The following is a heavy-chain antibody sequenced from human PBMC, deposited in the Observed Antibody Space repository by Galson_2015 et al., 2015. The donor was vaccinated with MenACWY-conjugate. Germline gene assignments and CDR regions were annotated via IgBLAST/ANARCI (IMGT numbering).Heavy chain of an antibody. CDR2: IWPGDSST. J-gene: IGHJ5*02. CDR1: GYNFSKYW. Sequence: QSGAEVTKPGESLTISCRGSGYNFSKYWLGWVRLMPGKGLEWMGLIWPGDSSTRYNPSFQGQVTMSADKSTSTAYLEWSSLKASDTAMYYCARHDLSAWSTWFDPWGQGTLVTVSS. V-gene: IGHV5-51*01. CDR3: ARHDLSAWSTWFDP. D-gene: IGHD2-8*02.